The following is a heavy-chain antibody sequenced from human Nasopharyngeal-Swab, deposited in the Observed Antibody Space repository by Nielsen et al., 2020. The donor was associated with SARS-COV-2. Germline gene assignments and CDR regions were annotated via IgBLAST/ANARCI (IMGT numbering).Heavy chain of an antibody. V-gene: IGHV3-33*01. CDR2: IWYDGSNK. CDR3: ARESTPHCSSTSCLPDY. D-gene: IGHD2-2*01. Sequence: LSLTCAASGFTFSSYGMHWVRQAPGKGLEWVAVIWYDGSNKYYADSVKGRFTISRDNSKNTLYLQMNSLRAEDTAVYYCARESTPHCSSTSCLPDYWGQGTLVTVSS. J-gene: IGHJ4*02. CDR1: GFTFSSYG.